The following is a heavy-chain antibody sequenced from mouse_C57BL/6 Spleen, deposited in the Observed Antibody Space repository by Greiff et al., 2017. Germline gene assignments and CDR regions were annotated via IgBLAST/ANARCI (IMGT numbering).Heavy chain of an antibody. CDR2: IYPGDGDT. CDR3: ALTVVAGDYAMDY. CDR1: GYAFSSYW. Sequence: QVQLQQSGAELVKPGASVKISCKASGYAFSSYWMNWVKQRPGKGLEWIGQIYPGDGDTNYNGKFKGKATLTADKSSSTAYMQLSSLTSEDSAVYFCALTVVAGDYAMDYWGQGTSVTSPQ. D-gene: IGHD1-1*01. J-gene: IGHJ4*01. V-gene: IGHV1-80*01.